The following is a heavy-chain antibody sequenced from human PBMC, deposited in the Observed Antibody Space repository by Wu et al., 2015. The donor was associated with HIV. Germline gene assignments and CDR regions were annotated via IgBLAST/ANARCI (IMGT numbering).Heavy chain of an antibody. Sequence: QVQLVQSGAEVKKPGSSVKVSCKGSGGAFTTSAINWVRQAPGQGLEWMGWMNPNSGNTGYAQKFQGRVTMTRNTSIGTAYMELSSLRSEDTAVYYCARGNCGGDCSSFYYYYYGMDIWGQGTTVTVSS. CDR3: ARGNCGGDCSSFYYYYYGMDI. J-gene: IGHJ6*02. CDR1: GGAFTTSA. CDR2: MNPNSGNT. V-gene: IGHV1-8*02. D-gene: IGHD2-21*02.